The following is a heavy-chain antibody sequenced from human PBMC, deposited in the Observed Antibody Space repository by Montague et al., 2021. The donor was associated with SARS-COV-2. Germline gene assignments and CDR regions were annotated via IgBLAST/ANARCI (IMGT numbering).Heavy chain of an antibody. Sequence: SLRLSCAASGFTFSSYAMHWVRQAPGKGLEWVAVISYDGSNKYYADSVKGRFTISRDNSKNTLYLQMNSLRAGDTAVYYCAVDLRDSSSWYPLGYYYYGMDVWGQGTTVTVSS. CDR3: AVDLRDSSSWYPLGYYYYGMDV. D-gene: IGHD6-13*01. CDR2: ISYDGSNK. J-gene: IGHJ6*02. V-gene: IGHV3-30*04. CDR1: GFTFSSYA.